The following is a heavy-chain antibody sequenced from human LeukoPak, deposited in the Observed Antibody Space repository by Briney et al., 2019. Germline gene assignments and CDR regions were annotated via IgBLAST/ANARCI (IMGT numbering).Heavy chain of an antibody. CDR1: GVSFNSNY. CDR3: ARVRNKVDNADAFDV. J-gene: IGHJ3*01. V-gene: IGHV3-53*01. CDR2: IYRGGSP. Sequence: GGSLRLSCGGSGVSFNSNYMTWVRQPPGKGLEWVSIIYRGGSPFYADSVTGRFTISRDNSRNGLFLQMNSLRADDTAVYYCARVRNKVDNADAFDVWGQGTVVTVAS. D-gene: IGHD1/OR15-1a*01.